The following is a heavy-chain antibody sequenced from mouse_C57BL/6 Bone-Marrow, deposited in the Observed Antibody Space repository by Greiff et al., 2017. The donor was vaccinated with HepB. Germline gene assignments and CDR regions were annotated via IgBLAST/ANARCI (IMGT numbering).Heavy chain of an antibody. CDR2: IYPGDGDT. Sequence: QVQLKQSGPELVKPGASVKISCKASGYAFSSSWMNWVKQRPGKGLEWIGRIYPGDGDTNYNGKFKGKATLTADKSSSTAYMQLSSLTSEDSAVYFCAREGGSSTDYDAMDYWGQGTSVTVSS. D-gene: IGHD1-1*01. CDR3: AREGGSSTDYDAMDY. J-gene: IGHJ4*01. CDR1: GYAFSSSW. V-gene: IGHV1-82*01.